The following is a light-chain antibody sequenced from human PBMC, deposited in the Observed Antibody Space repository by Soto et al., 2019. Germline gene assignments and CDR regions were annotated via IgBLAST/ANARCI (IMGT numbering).Light chain of an antibody. Sequence: EIVLTQSPGTLSLSPGERATLSCRASQSVGSSYLAWYQQKPGKAPRLLIYGTSSRATGIPDRFSVCWSGTDFTLTISRLEPEDFSFYFCQHYGGSPLFTFGQGTLLEIK. V-gene: IGKV3-20*01. CDR3: QHYGGSPLFT. CDR1: QSVGSSY. CDR2: GTS. J-gene: IGKJ5*01.